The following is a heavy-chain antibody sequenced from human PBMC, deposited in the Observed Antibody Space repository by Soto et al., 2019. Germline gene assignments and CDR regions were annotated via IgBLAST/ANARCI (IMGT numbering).Heavy chain of an antibody. CDR3: ARDLGNFDSESTYFDX. V-gene: IGHV3-33*01. CDR1: GFTFSSYG. Sequence: PGGALTLFCAASGFTFSSYGMAWVRQAPGKGLEWVAIIWYDGSKKYHEYPVKGRFTISIDDSKNTLYLQMNSLRAEDTAVYLCARDLGNFDSESTYFDXWCQGTIVTVSX. CDR2: IWYDGSKK. D-gene: IGHD3-10*01. J-gene: IGHJ4*02.